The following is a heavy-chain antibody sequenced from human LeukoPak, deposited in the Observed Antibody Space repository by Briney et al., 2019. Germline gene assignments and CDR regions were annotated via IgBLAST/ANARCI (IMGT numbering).Heavy chain of an antibody. CDR1: GGTFSSYA. J-gene: IGHJ5*02. Sequence: GASMKVSCKASGGTFSSYAISWVRQAPGQGLEWMGRIIPILGIANYAQKFQGRVTITADKSPSTASLELSSLRSEDTAVDFCSRNYGSGSPLNWFDHWGQGTLVTVSS. CDR2: IIPILGIA. CDR3: SRNYGSGSPLNWFDH. D-gene: IGHD3-10*01. V-gene: IGHV1-69*04.